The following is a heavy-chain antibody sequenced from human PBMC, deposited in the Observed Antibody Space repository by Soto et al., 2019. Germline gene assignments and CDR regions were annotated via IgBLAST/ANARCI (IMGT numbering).Heavy chain of an antibody. CDR1: GYPVTAYY. J-gene: IGHJ3*02. Sequence: QLHLVQSGAVVKKPGASVTVSCSASGYPVTAYYMHWVRQAPGRGLEWMGGINPATGAAKYTQTCQGRVTMTRDTSTRTVFTELSGLTTEDTAVFFFARGGGVGVAGSAAFDMWGQGTLVTVSS. V-gene: IGHV1-2*02. D-gene: IGHD3-3*01. CDR3: ARGGGVGVAGSAAFDM. CDR2: INPATGAA.